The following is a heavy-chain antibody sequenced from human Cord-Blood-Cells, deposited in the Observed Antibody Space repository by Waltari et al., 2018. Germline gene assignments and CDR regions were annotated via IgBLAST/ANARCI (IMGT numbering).Heavy chain of an antibody. J-gene: IGHJ4*02. CDR1: GFTFDAYA. CDR2: ISWNSGSI. Sequence: EVQLVESGGGLVQPGSSLRLSCAASGFTFDAYAMHWVRKAPGKGLEWVSGISWNSGSIGYADSVKGRFTISRDNAKNSLYLQMNSLRAEDTALYYCAKDINGMEVATMDYWGQGTLVTVSS. D-gene: IGHD5-12*01. V-gene: IGHV3-9*01. CDR3: AKDINGMEVATMDY.